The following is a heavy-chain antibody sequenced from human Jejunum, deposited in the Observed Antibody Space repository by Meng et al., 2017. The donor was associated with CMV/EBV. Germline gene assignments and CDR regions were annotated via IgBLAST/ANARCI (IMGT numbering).Heavy chain of an antibody. D-gene: IGHD3-22*01. CDR1: TLSGFE. Sequence: TLSGFEMNWVRRAPRKGLEWLSYISISGGTIYYADSVKGRFTISRDNAKNSLYLQMNSLRAEDTAVYYCARFGTMIVVEDVDYFDYWGQGTVVTVSS. CDR2: ISISGGTI. J-gene: IGHJ4*02. CDR3: ARFGTMIVVEDVDYFDY. V-gene: IGHV3-48*03.